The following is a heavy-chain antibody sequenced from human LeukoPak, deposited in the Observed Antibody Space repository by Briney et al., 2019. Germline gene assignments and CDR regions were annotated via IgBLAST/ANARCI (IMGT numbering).Heavy chain of an antibody. J-gene: IGHJ4*02. V-gene: IGHV3-66*01. CDR1: GVTVSGSY. Sequence: PGGSLKLSCAASGVTVSGSYMSWVRQAPGKGLEWVSVIYTSGDTYYADSVKGRFTISRDSSKNTLYLQMNTLRTEDTAVYYCVRVRYRGSWFPVPNFDCWGQGTLVTVSS. CDR2: IYTSGDT. D-gene: IGHD1-26*01. CDR3: VRVRYRGSWFPVPNFDC.